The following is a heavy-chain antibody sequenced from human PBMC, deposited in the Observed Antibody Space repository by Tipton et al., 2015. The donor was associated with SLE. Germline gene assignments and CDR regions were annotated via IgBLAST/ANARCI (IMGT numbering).Heavy chain of an antibody. CDR2: IYYSGST. CDR3: ARGPYYYMDV. J-gene: IGHJ6*03. Sequence: LRLSCTVPNGSISSSPYYWGWIRQSPGKGLEWVGSIYYSGSTYYNPSLKSRVTISVDTSRNQCSLSLTSVTAADTAVYYCARGPYYYMDVWGKGTTVTVSS. CDR1: NGSISSSPYY. V-gene: IGHV4-39*07.